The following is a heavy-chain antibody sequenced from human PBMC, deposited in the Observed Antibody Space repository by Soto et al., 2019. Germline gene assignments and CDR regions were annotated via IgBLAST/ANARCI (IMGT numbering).Heavy chain of an antibody. CDR1: GGAISSSKW. Sequence: SETLSLTCAVSGGAISSSKWWSWVRQPPGKGLEWIGEIYQSGSTNYNPSLESRVRMSVDKSRNQFSLKLTSVSAADTAVYYCARASATIAAAAIFDYWGQGTLVTVS. CDR2: IYQSGST. J-gene: IGHJ4*02. D-gene: IGHD6-13*01. V-gene: IGHV4-4*02. CDR3: ARASATIAAAAIFDY.